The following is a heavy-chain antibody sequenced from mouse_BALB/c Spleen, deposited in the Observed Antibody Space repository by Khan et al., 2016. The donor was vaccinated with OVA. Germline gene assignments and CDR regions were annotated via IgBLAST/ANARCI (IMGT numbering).Heavy chain of an antibody. V-gene: IGHV1S135*01. D-gene: IGHD2-2*01. J-gene: IGHJ3*01. Sequence: VQLQQSGPELMKPGASVKISCKASGYSFTSYYIHWVMQSHGTSLEWIGYIDPFSGGTTYNQKFKGKATLTVDKSSSKAYKHLNNLTSEDSASNYGTIHGYVAWFSYWGQGTLVTVSA. CDR3: TIHGYVAWFSY. CDR1: GYSFTSYY. CDR2: IDPFSGGT.